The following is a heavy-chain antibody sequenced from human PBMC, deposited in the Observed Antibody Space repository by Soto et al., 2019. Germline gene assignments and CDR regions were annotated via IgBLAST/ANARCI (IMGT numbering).Heavy chain of an antibody. CDR2: VYPGDSET. CDR1: DYVFSSSL. D-gene: IGHD1-26*01. V-gene: IGHV5-51*01. Sequence: PLESLKVSCEASDYVFSSSLIAWVRHSPGKGLEWMGIVYPGDSETRYSPSFRGQVTFSADTSTSTAFLQWSRLKASDTAVYYCASSGNYRLDYWGQGTLVTVSS. J-gene: IGHJ4*02. CDR3: ASSGNYRLDY.